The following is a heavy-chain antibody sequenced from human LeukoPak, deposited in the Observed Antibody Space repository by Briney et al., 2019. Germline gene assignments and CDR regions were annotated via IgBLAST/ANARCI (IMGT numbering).Heavy chain of an antibody. V-gene: IGHV3-23*01. CDR2: ISGSGGST. J-gene: IGHJ4*02. CDR1: GFTFSSYA. CDR3: AKDWWIQYGSGSYYGY. D-gene: IGHD3-10*01. Sequence: PGGSLRLSCAASGFTFSSYAMSWVRQAPGKGLEWVSAISGSGGSTYYADSVKGRFTISRDNSKNTLYLQMNSLRAEDTAVYYCAKDWWIQYGSGSYYGYWGQGTLVTVSS.